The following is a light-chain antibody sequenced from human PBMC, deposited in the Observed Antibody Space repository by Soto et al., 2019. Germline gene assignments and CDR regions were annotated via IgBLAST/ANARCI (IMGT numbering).Light chain of an antibody. CDR1: QSFRGL. J-gene: IGKJ5*01. CDR2: DAY. Sequence: EVVLTQSPVTLSLSPGERATLSCRASQSFRGLLAWYQQKPGQAPRLLIYDAYNRATGIPSRFSGSGSGTDFTLTISSLEPEDSAVYYCQQRNNWPPITFGQGTRLEIK. V-gene: IGKV3-11*01. CDR3: QQRNNWPPIT.